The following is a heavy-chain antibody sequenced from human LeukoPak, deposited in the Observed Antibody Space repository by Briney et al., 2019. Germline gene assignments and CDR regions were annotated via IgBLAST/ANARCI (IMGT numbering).Heavy chain of an antibody. CDR1: GFTFSSYS. J-gene: IGHJ4*02. V-gene: IGHV3-30*04. CDR3: ARGGYYSSGRSFPQRGY. D-gene: IGHD3-10*01. CDR2: VSFDGKNE. Sequence: GRSLRLSCATSGFTFSSYSMHWVRQAPGKGLEWMAVVSFDGKNEYYADSVKGRFTISRDRSKRTLYLQMNNLRPEDTAVYYCARGGYYSSGRSFPQRGYWGSGTLVTVS.